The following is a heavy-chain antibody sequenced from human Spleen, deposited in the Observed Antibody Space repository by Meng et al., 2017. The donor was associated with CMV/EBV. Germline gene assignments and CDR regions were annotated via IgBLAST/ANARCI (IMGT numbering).Heavy chain of an antibody. D-gene: IGHD3-3*01. CDR2: ISSSSSYI. J-gene: IGHJ5*02. V-gene: IGHV3-21*01. CDR3: ARVRGDYDFWSGYSPNWFDP. CDR1: GFTFSSYS. Sequence: GESLKISCAASGFTFSSYSMNWVRQAPGKGLEWVSSISSSSSYIYYADSVKGRFTISRDNAKNSLYLQMNSLRAEDTAVYYCARVRGDYDFWSGYSPNWFDPWGQGTLVTVSS.